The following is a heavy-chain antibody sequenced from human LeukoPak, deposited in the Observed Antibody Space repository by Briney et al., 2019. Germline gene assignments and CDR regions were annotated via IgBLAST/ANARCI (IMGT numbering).Heavy chain of an antibody. D-gene: IGHD3-22*01. J-gene: IGHJ4*02. V-gene: IGHV3-23*01. CDR2: ISGSGGST. CDR3: AKDGLYYYDSSGLFDY. CDR1: GFTFGSYA. Sequence: GGSLRLSCAASGFTFGSYAMSWVRQAPGKGLEWVSAISGSGGSTYYADSVKGRFTISRDNSKNTLYLQMNSLRAEDTAVYYCAKDGLYYYDSSGLFDYWGQGTLVTVSS.